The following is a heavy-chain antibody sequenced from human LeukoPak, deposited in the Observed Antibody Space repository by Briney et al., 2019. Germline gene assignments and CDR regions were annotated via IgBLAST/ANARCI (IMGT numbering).Heavy chain of an antibody. CDR1: GFTVSSNY. D-gene: IGHD3-16*01. V-gene: IGHV3-66*01. CDR2: IYSGGST. J-gene: IGHJ5*02. CDR3: ASSENYDYAWGP. Sequence: GGSLGLSCAASGFTVSSNYMSWVRQAPGKGLEWVSVIYSGGSTYYADSVKGRFTISRDNSKNTLYLQMNSLRAEDTAVYYCASSENYDYAWGPWGQGTLVTVSS.